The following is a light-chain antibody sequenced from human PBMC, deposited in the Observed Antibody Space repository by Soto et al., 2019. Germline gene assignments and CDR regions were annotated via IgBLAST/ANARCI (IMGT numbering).Light chain of an antibody. V-gene: IGKV1-5*01. J-gene: IGKJ5*01. CDR2: DAS. CDR1: QNIFTW. CDR3: QQRSNWPPT. Sequence: DIPMTQVPSTLSAFVGDRVTITCRASQNIFTWLAWYQQQPGKAPQLLIYDASSLESGVPSRFSGSGSGTEFTLTISSLEPEDGAVYYCQQRSNWPPTVGQGTQLEIK.